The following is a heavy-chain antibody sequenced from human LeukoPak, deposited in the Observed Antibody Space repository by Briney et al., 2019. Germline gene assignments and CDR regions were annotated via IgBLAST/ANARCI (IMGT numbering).Heavy chain of an antibody. Sequence: SETLSLTCAVYGGSFSGYYWSWIRQPPGKGLEWIGEINHSGSTNYNPSLKSRVTMSVDTSKNQFSLKLSSVTAADTAVYYCARGDYYYYYMDVWGKGTTVTVSS. CDR1: GGSFSGYY. CDR2: INHSGST. V-gene: IGHV4-34*01. CDR3: ARGDYYYYYMDV. J-gene: IGHJ6*03.